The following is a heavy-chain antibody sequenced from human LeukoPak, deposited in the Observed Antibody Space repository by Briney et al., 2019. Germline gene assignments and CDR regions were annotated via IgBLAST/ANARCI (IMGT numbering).Heavy chain of an antibody. CDR3: TGGNDY. CDR1: GFIFSDSA. Sequence: SGGSLKLSCAAPGFIFSDSAIQWVRQASGKGLEWAGRIRSKTNSYATAYGASVKGRFTFSRDDSKNTAYLQMNSLKIEDTAVYYCTGGNDYWGQGTLVTVSS. J-gene: IGHJ4*02. CDR2: IRSKTNSYAT. V-gene: IGHV3-73*01. D-gene: IGHD4-23*01.